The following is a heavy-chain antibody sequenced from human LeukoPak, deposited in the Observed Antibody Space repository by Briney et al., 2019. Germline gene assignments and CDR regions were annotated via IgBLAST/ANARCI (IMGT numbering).Heavy chain of an antibody. V-gene: IGHV3-23*01. CDR2: IVGNGVST. CDR1: GFTFRNYA. D-gene: IGHD3-9*01. CDR3: TKWGDYDGSTGYYDSDY. J-gene: IGHJ4*02. Sequence: GASLRLSCAASGFTFRNYAMSWVRQAPGKGLEWVSAIVGNGVSTYYADSVQGRFTISRDDSKNTLYLQMNSLRAEDTALYYCTKWGDYDGSTGYYDSDYWGQGTLVTVSS.